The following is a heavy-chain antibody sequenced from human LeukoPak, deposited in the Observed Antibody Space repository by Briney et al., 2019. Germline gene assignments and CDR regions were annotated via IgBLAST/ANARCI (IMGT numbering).Heavy chain of an antibody. V-gene: IGHV4-59*08. CDR3: ARQDNDYPYYFDY. D-gene: IGHD4-11*01. CDR2: IHYSGST. Sequence: SETLSLTCTVSGGSISGFYWSWLRQPPGKGLEWIGYIHYSGSTNYNPSLKSRVTISVDTSKNQFSLKLSSVTAADTAVYYCARQDNDYPYYFDYWGQGTLVTVSS. CDR1: GGSISGFY. J-gene: IGHJ4*02.